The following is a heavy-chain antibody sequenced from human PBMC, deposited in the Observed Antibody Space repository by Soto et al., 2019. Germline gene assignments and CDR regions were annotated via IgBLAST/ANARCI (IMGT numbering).Heavy chain of an antibody. V-gene: IGHV4-34*01. Sequence: PSETLSLTCAVDGGSFSGYYWSWIRQPPGKGLEWIGEINHSGSTNYNPSLKSRVTISVDTSKNQFSLKLSSVTAADTAVYYCARGSGIAAAGNWFDPWGQGTLVTVSS. J-gene: IGHJ5*02. D-gene: IGHD6-13*01. CDR3: ARGSGIAAAGNWFDP. CDR1: GGSFSGYY. CDR2: INHSGST.